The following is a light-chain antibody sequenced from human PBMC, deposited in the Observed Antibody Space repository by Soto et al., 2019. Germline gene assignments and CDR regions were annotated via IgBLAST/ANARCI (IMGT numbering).Light chain of an antibody. V-gene: IGLV2-14*01. J-gene: IGLJ1*01. CDR2: EVS. CDR1: SSDVGGYNY. CDR3: SSYTSSSTPV. Sequence: QSVLTQPASVSGSPGQSITTSCTGTSSDVGGYNYVSWYQQHPGKAPKLMIYEVSNRPSGASNRFSGSKSGNTASLTISGLQAEDEADYYCSSYTSSSTPVFGTGTKVTVL.